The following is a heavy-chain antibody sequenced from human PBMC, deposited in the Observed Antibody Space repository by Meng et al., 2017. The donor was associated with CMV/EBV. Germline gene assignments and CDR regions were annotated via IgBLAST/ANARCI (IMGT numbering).Heavy chain of an antibody. Sequence: GESLKISCAASGFTFSSYWMNWVRQAPGKGLVWVSRINSDGSSTSYADSVKGRFTISRDNAKNTLYLQMNSLRAEDTAVYYCARGSRGFDYWGQGTLVTVSS. D-gene: IGHD5/OR15-5a*01. CDR3: ARGSRGFDY. J-gene: IGHJ4*02. CDR1: GFTFSSYW. V-gene: IGHV3-74*01. CDR2: INSDGSST.